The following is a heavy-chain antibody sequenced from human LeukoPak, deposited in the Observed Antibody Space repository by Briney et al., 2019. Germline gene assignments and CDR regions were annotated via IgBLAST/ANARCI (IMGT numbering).Heavy chain of an antibody. Sequence: SETLSLTCTVSGGSISSSSYYWGWIRQPPGKGLEWIGSIYYSGSTYYNPSLKSRVTISVDTSKNQFSLKLSSVTAADTAVYYCTNGLRDGCNVGCYYWGQGTLVTVSS. J-gene: IGHJ4*02. V-gene: IGHV4-39*07. CDR1: GGSISSSSYY. CDR2: IYYSGST. CDR3: TNGLRDGCNVGCYY. D-gene: IGHD5-24*01.